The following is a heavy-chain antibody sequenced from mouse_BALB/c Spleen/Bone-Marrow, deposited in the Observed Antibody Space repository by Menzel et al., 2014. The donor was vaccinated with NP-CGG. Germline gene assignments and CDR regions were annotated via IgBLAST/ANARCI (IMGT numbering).Heavy chain of an antibody. Sequence: EVKLEESGPSLVKPSQTLSLTCSVTGDSITSGYWNWIRKFPGNKLEYMGYTSYSGSTYYNPSLKSRISITRDTSKNQYYLQLNSVTIEDTATYYCARYKGYYDHDGDYFDYWGQGTTLTVSS. CDR1: GDSITSGY. CDR3: ARYKGYYDHDGDYFDY. CDR2: TSYSGST. V-gene: IGHV3-8*02. J-gene: IGHJ2*01. D-gene: IGHD2-4*01.